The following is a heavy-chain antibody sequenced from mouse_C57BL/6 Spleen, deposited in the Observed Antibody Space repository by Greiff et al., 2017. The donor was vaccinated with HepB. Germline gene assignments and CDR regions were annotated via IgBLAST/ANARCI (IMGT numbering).Heavy chain of an antibody. CDR1: GYTFTSYT. V-gene: IGHV1-4*01. D-gene: IGHD1-1*01. CDR3: AREGTTVVAPCFDY. Sequence: VQLQQSGAELARPGASVKMSCKASGYTFTSYTMHWVNQRPGQGLEWIGYINPSSGYTKYNQKFKDKATLTADKSSSTAYMQLSSLTSEDSAVYYCAREGTTVVAPCFDYWGQGTTLTVSS. CDR2: INPSSGYT. J-gene: IGHJ2*01.